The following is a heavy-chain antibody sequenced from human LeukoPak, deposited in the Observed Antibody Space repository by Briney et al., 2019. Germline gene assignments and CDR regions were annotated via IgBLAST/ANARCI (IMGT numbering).Heavy chain of an antibody. V-gene: IGHV3-53*01. CDR2: IYSGGST. CDR3: ARDPHRSKGGLRELWN. Sequence: GGSLRLSCAASGFTVSSNYMSWVRQAPGKGLEWVSVIYSGGSTYYADSVKGRFTISRDNSKNTLYLQMNSLRAEDTAVYYCARDPHRSKGGLRELWNWGQGTLVTVSS. D-gene: IGHD3-16*01. CDR1: GFTVSSNY. J-gene: IGHJ4*02.